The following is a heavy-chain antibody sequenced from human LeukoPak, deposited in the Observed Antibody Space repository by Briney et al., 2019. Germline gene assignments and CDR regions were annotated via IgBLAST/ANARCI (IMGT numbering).Heavy chain of an antibody. CDR2: IYYSGST. V-gene: IGHV4-59*08. Sequence: SETLSLTCTVSGGSISSYYWSWIRQPPGKGLEWIGYIYYSGSTNYNPSLKSRVTISVDTSKNQFSLKLSSVTAADTAMYYCARHGDIAAATFEYWGQGNLVTVSS. CDR3: ARHGDIAAATFEY. J-gene: IGHJ4*02. CDR1: GGSISSYY. D-gene: IGHD6-13*01.